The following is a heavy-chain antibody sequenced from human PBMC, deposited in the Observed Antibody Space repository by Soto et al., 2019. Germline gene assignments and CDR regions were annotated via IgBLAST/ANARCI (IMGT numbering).Heavy chain of an antibody. V-gene: IGHV1-69*01. J-gene: IGHJ3*02. CDR3: ARRKRGRIGAFDI. CDR1: GGTFSSYA. D-gene: IGHD2-21*01. Sequence: QVQLVQSGAEVKKPGSSVKVSCKASGGTFSSYAISWVRQAPGQGLEWMGGIIPIFGTANYAQKFQGRVTSTADQSTSTAYMEVSRPRSEDTGVYDCARRKRGRIGAFDIWGQGTMVTASS. CDR2: IIPIFGTA.